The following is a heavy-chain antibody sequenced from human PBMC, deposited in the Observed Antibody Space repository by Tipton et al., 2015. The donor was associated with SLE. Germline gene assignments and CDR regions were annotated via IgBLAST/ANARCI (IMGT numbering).Heavy chain of an antibody. CDR1: GGSISSSSYY. Sequence: TLSLTCTVSGGSISSSSYYWSWIRQPPGKGLEWIGSIYHTGSTYYNLSLKRRVTISADTSKNQFSLRLNSVTAADTAVYFCARGTHFYGFYDSWGQGTLVTVSP. CDR2: IYHTGST. CDR3: ARGTHFYGFYDS. D-gene: IGHD3-3*02. J-gene: IGHJ4*02. V-gene: IGHV4-39*07.